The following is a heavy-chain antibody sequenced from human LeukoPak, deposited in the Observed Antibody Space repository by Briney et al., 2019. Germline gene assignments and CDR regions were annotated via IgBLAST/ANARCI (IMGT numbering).Heavy chain of an antibody. CDR3: ARSRGYQLPRGYYYYGMDV. D-gene: IGHD2-2*01. Sequence: SETLSLTCAVYGGSFSGYYWSWIRQPPGKGLEWIGEINHSGSTNYNPSLKSRVTISVDTSKNQFSLKLSSVTAADTAVYYCARSRGYQLPRGYYYYGMDVWGQGTTVTVSS. CDR2: INHSGST. CDR1: GGSFSGYY. J-gene: IGHJ6*02. V-gene: IGHV4-34*01.